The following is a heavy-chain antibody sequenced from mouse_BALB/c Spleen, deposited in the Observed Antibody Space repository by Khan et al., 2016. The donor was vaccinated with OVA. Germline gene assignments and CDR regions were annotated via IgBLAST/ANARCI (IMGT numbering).Heavy chain of an antibody. CDR2: ISRCGSYT. CDR3: ARTPGYYGSNYFDY. CDR1: GFTFSNYG. D-gene: IGHD1-1*01. V-gene: IGHV5-9-3*01. J-gene: IGHJ2*01. Sequence: EVELVESGGGLVKPGGSLKFSCAASGFTFSNYGMSWVRQTPEKRLEWVATISRCGSYTYYPDSVKGRFTISRDNANNTLYLKMSSLRSEDTAMYYCARTPGYYGSNYFDYWGQGTTLTVSS.